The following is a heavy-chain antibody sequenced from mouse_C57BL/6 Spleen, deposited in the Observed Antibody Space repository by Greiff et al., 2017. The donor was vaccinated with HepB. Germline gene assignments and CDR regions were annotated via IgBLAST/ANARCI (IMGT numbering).Heavy chain of an antibody. V-gene: IGHV1-64*01. J-gene: IGHJ1*03. CDR1: GYSFTSYW. Sequence: QVQLQQPGAELVKPGASVKLSCKASGYSFTSYWMHWVKQRPGQGLEWIGMIHPNSGSTNYNEKFKSKATLTVDKSSSTSYMQLSSLTSEDSAVYYCAKGDHSSYGYFDVWGTGTTVTVSS. D-gene: IGHD1-1*01. CDR3: AKGDHSSYGYFDV. CDR2: IHPNSGST.